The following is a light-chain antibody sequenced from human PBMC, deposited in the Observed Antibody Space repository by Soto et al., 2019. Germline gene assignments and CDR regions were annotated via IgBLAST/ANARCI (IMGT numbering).Light chain of an antibody. CDR1: SGSIASNY. V-gene: IGLV6-57*02. CDR3: QSYDSTTVV. Sequence: NFMLTQPHSVSESPGKTVTISCTGSSGSIASNYVQWYQQRPGSAPTTVIYEDNQRPSGVPDRFSGSIDSSSNSASLTISGLKTEDEADYYCQSYDSTTVVFGEGTKLTVL. J-gene: IGLJ2*01. CDR2: EDN.